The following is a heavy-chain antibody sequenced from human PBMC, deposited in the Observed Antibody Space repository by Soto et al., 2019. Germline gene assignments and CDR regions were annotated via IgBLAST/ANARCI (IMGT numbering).Heavy chain of an antibody. CDR1: GFTFDDYA. Sequence: PGGSLRLSCAASGFTFDDYAMHWVRQAPGKGLEWVSGITSSGSFIYYADSMKGRFTISRDDAKKSLYLKMNSLRAEDTAVYYCARVPAASDRTAFYYVSKFFYFHYVGRGTQV. V-gene: IGHV3-21*01. CDR2: ITSSGSFI. CDR3: ARVPAASDRTAFYYVSKFFYFHY. D-gene: IGHD3-22*01. J-gene: IGHJ4*02.